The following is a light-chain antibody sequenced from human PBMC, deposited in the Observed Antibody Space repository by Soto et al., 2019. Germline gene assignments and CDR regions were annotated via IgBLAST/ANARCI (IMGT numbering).Light chain of an antibody. Sequence: ASQSVSSYLAWYQQKPGQAPRLLIYDASNRATGIPARFSGSGSGTDFILAMSVLAAVHFAVYYYQWRSNGTCLTCGGGTKVDIK. CDR2: DAS. V-gene: IGKV3-11*01. CDR1: QSVSSY. J-gene: IGKJ4*02. CDR3: QWRSNGTCLT.